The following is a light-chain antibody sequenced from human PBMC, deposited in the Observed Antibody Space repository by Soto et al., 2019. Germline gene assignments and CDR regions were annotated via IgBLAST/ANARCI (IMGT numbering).Light chain of an antibody. Sequence: EIVLTHSPGTLSLSPGERATLSCRTSLSVSVYLDWYQQKPGQAPRLLISDASNRATGIPARFSGSGSGTYFTLTISSLEPEDFAVYYCHQRQYWPPITFGQGTRLEIK. CDR2: DAS. CDR1: LSVSVY. V-gene: IGKV3-11*01. CDR3: HQRQYWPPIT. J-gene: IGKJ5*01.